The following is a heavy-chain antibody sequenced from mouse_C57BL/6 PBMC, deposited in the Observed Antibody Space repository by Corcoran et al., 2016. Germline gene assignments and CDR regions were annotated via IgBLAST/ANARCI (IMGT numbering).Heavy chain of an antibody. CDR3: ARRGYYGRSPDYFDY. D-gene: IGHD1-1*01. CDR2: INPNNGGT. Sequence: EVQLQQSGPELVKPGASVKIPCKASGYTFTDYNMDWVKQSHGKSLEWIGDINPNNGGTIYNQKFKGKATLTVDKSSSTAYMELRSLTSEDTAVYYCARRGYYGRSPDYFDYWGQGTTLTVSS. V-gene: IGHV1-18*01. CDR1: GYTFTDYN. J-gene: IGHJ2*01.